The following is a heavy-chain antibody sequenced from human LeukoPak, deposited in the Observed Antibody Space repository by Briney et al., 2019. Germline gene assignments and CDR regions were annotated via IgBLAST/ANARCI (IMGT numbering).Heavy chain of an antibody. J-gene: IGHJ6*03. Sequence: PSETLSLTCTVSGGSISSHYWSWIRQPPGKGLEWIGYIYYSGSTNYKPSLKSRVTISVDTSKNQFSLKLSSVTAADTAVYYCARTNYYDSSGYRYYYYYYYMDVWGKGTTVTVSS. CDR3: ARTNYYDSSGYRYYYYYYYMDV. CDR2: IYYSGST. CDR1: GGSISSHY. D-gene: IGHD3-22*01. V-gene: IGHV4-59*11.